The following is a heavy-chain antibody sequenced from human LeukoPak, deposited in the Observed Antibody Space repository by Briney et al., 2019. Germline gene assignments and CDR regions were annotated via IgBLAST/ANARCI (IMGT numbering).Heavy chain of an antibody. D-gene: IGHD3-22*01. V-gene: IGHV3-21*04. CDR3: ARAQGGDSRSRFDY. Sequence: PGGSLRLSCAASGFTFSTYTMNWVRQAPGKGLEWVSSIGSSGTNTHYADSVKGRFTISRDNAKNSLYLQMNSLRAGDTALYYCARAQGGDSRSRFDYWGQGTLVTVSS. J-gene: IGHJ4*02. CDR1: GFTFSTYT. CDR2: IGSSGTNT.